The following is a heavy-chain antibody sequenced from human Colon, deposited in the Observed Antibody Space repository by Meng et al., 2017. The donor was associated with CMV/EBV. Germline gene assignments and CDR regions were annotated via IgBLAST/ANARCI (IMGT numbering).Heavy chain of an antibody. CDR2: IYSTGTRT. D-gene: IGHD5-24*01. CDR1: GFTFNSYA. CDR3: AKGTELATTPFFDH. Sequence: GGSLRLSCAASGFTFNSYAMNWVRQAPGKGLEWVSIIYSTGTRTYYADSVKGRFTISRDNSKNTLYLEMSSLRADDTAVYYCAKGTELATTPFFDHWGQGILVTVSS. V-gene: IGHV3-23*03. J-gene: IGHJ4*02.